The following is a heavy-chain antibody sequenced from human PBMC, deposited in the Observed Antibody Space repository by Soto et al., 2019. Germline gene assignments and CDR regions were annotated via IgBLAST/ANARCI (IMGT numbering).Heavy chain of an antibody. Sequence: SLRLSCAASGFTFSSYGMHWVRQAPGKGLEWVAVIWYDGSNKYYADSVKGRFTISRDNSKNTLYLQMNSLRAEDTAVYYCARDDGFDLYYFDYWGQGTLVTLSS. CDR1: GFTFSSYG. J-gene: IGHJ4*02. CDR3: ARDDGFDLYYFDY. CDR2: IWYDGSNK. V-gene: IGHV3-33*01. D-gene: IGHD3-9*01.